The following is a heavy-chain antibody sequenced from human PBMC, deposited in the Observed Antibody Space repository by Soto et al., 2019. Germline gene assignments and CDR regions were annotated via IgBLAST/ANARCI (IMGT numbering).Heavy chain of an antibody. D-gene: IGHD2-15*01. V-gene: IGHV3-30-3*01. CDR2: ISYDGSNK. J-gene: IGHJ6*02. Sequence: QVQLVESGGGVVQPGRSLRLSCAASGFTFSSYAMHWVRQAPGKGLEWVAVISYDGSNKYYADSVKGRFTISRDNSKNKLYLQMNSLRAEDTAVYYCARDTLLYCSGGSCDGMDVWGQGTTVTVSS. CDR1: GFTFSSYA. CDR3: ARDTLLYCSGGSCDGMDV.